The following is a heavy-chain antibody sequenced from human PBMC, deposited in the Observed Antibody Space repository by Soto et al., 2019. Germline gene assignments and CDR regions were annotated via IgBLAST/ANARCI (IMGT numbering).Heavy chain of an antibody. Sequence: GESVKISCKASGYSFSNYWIGWVRQMPGKGLEWMAIINPGDSESRYTPSFQGQVTISADKSISTAYLQWNSLTTSDTARYSCARPSNNYVDHWCQGTLVTVS. CDR3: ARPSNNYVDH. J-gene: IGHJ4*02. CDR2: INPGDSES. CDR1: GYSFSNYW. V-gene: IGHV5-51*01.